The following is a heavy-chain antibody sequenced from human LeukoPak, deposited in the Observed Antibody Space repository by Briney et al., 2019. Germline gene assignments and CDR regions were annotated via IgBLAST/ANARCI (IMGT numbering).Heavy chain of an antibody. J-gene: IGHJ3*02. Sequence: PSETLSLTCTVSGGSISTYYWSWIRQPAGKGLEWIGRIYTSGSTNYNPSLKSRATMSVDTSKNHFSLKLSSVTAADTAIYYCARVGKYYYDRTGAFDIWGQGTMVTVSS. CDR1: GGSISTYY. D-gene: IGHD3-22*01. CDR3: ARVGKYYYDRTGAFDI. CDR2: IYTSGST. V-gene: IGHV4-4*07.